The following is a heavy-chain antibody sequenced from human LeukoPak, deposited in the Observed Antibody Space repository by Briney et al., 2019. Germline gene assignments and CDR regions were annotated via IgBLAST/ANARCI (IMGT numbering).Heavy chain of an antibody. V-gene: IGHV1-69*05. D-gene: IGHD2-15*01. Sequence: SVKVSCKASGGTFSSYAISWVRQAPGQGLEWMGRIIPIFGTANYAQKFQGRVTITTDESTSTAYMELSSLRSEDTAVCYCARDYCSGGSCYSRGGYYYYMDVWGKGTTVTVSS. CDR2: IIPIFGTA. CDR3: ARDYCSGGSCYSRGGYYYYMDV. CDR1: GGTFSSYA. J-gene: IGHJ6*03.